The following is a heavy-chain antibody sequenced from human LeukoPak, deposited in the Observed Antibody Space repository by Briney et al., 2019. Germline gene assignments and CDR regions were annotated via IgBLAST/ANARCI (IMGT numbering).Heavy chain of an antibody. CDR1: GFAFKNYA. CDR2: FSVNGRDT. Sequence: GGSLRLSCAASGFAFKNYALSWVRQAPEKGLEWVSGFSVNGRDTYYADFVKGRFTIARDIAKNTLYLQMNSLRAEDTATYYCAKPGRTAAGLFDSWGQGTLVTVSS. V-gene: IGHV3-23*01. D-gene: IGHD6-13*01. J-gene: IGHJ4*02. CDR3: AKPGRTAAGLFDS.